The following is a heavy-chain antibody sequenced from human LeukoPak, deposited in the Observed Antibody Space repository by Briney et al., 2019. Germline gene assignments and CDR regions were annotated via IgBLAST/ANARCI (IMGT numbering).Heavy chain of an antibody. CDR1: AGSISSYY. CDR2: IYYSGST. CDR3: ARGRPDFWTNFYTYFLDS. Sequence: SETLSLTCTVSAGSISSYYWTWIRQPPGKGLEWIGYIYYSGSTNYNPSLKSRVAISLDTSKNQFSLRLSSVTAADTAIYYCARGRPDFWTNFYTYFLDSWGQGTLVTVSS. D-gene: IGHD3/OR15-3a*01. J-gene: IGHJ4*02. V-gene: IGHV4-59*01.